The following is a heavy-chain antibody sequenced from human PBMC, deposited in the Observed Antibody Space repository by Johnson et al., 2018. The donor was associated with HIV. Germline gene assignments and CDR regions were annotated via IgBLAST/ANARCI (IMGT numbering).Heavy chain of an antibody. Sequence: QVQLVESGGGVVQPGRSLRLSCAASGFTFSSYGMHWVRQAPGKGLEWVAVISYDGSNKYYADSVKGRFPISRDNSKNTLYLQMNSLRAEDTAVYYCARDVGLRAYCGGDCADAFDIWGQGTMVTVSS. CDR2: ISYDGSNK. V-gene: IGHV3-30*03. CDR3: ARDVGLRAYCGGDCADAFDI. D-gene: IGHD2-21*01. J-gene: IGHJ3*02. CDR1: GFTFSSYG.